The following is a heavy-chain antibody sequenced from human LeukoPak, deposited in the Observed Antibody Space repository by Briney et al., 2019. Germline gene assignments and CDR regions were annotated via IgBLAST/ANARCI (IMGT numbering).Heavy chain of an antibody. D-gene: IGHD3-9*01. CDR1: GFTFSSYA. CDR3: AKRLTGYYYIDS. Sequence: GGSLRLSCAVSGFTFSSYAMSWVRQAPGKGLEWVSAISGSGAITYSADSVKGRFTISRDNSKNTLYLQMNSLRAEDTAVYYCAKRLTGYYYIDSWGQGTLVTVSS. V-gene: IGHV3-23*01. CDR2: ISGSGAIT. J-gene: IGHJ4*02.